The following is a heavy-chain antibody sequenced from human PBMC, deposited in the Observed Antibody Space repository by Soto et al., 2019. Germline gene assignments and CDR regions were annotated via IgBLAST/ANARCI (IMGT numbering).Heavy chain of an antibody. CDR3: AIDKPPAAYYYYYGMDV. J-gene: IGHJ6*02. CDR2: IIPIFGTA. V-gene: IGHV1-69*13. CDR1: GGTFSSYA. Sequence: SVKVSCKASGGTFSSYAISWVRQAPGQGLEWMGGIIPIFGTANYAQKFQGRVTITADESTSTAYMELSSLRSEDTAVYYCAIDKPPAAYYYYYGMDVWGQGTTVTVSS.